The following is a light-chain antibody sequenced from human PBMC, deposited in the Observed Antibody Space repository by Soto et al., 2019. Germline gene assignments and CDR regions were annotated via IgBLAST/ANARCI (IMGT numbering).Light chain of an antibody. Sequence: PGERATLSCRASQTFSSTFLVWYQQKDGQAPRLLMYDSSIRAPGIPDRFSGSGSGTDFTLTIRRLEPEDFAVYFCQQFDTSPPTFGQGTKVEIK. CDR3: QQFDTSPPT. V-gene: IGKV3-20*01. CDR2: DSS. CDR1: QTFSSTF. J-gene: IGKJ1*01.